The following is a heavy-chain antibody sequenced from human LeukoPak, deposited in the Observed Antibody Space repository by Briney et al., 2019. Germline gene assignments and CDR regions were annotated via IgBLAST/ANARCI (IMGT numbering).Heavy chain of an antibody. Sequence: GGSLRLSCAASGFTFSSYEMNWVRQAPGKGLEWVSYISTTGSSIYYADSVKGRFTISRDNVKNLLDLQMNSLRAEDTAVYYCADRRGDYAWGGAFDIWGQGTMVTVSS. CDR1: GFTFSSYE. J-gene: IGHJ3*02. CDR3: ADRRGDYAWGGAFDI. CDR2: ISTTGSSI. V-gene: IGHV3-48*03. D-gene: IGHD3-16*01.